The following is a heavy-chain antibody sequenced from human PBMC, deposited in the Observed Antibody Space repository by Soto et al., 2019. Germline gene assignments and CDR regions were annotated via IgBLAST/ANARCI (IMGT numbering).Heavy chain of an antibody. CDR3: ARGRYGYY. CDR2: ISAHNGNT. D-gene: IGHD1-1*01. J-gene: IGHJ4*02. V-gene: IGHV1-18*01. CDR1: GYGFTTYG. Sequence: QVHLVQSGAEVKKPGASVKVSCKGSGYGFTTYGITWVRQATGQGLEWMAWISAHNGNTNYAQKVQGRVTVTRDTSTSTAYMELRSLRYDDTAVYYCARGRYGYYWGQGALVTVSS.